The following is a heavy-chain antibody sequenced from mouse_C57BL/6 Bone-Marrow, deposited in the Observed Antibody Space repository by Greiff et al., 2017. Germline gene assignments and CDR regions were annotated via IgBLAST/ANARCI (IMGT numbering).Heavy chain of an antibody. Sequence: VQLVESGAELVKPGASVKMSCKASGYTFTTYPIEWMKQNHGQSLEWIGNFHPYNDDTKYNEKFKGKATLTVETSSSTVYLELSRLTSDDSAVYYCARGGNYGGYYFDDWGKGTTLTVSS. CDR3: ARGGNYGGYYFDD. D-gene: IGHD2-1*01. V-gene: IGHV1-47*01. J-gene: IGHJ2*01. CDR1: GYTFTTYP. CDR2: FHPYNDDT.